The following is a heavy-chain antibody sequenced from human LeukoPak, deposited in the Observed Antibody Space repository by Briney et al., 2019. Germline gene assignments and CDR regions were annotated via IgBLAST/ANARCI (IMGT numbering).Heavy chain of an antibody. CDR3: ARGGYSGSYYRFS. J-gene: IGHJ4*02. CDR1: GFTFSDSW. Sequence: GGFLRLSCAVSGFTFSDSWMHWVRQAPGKGPEWLSRTSKDGSDTVYADSAKGRLTASRDNAKNTVYLELTNLRPDDTALYYCARGGYSGSYYRFSWGRGTLVTVAS. V-gene: IGHV3-74*01. D-gene: IGHD6-25*01. CDR2: TSKDGSDT.